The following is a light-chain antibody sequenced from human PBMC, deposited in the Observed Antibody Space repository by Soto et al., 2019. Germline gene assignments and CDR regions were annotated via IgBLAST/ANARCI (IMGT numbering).Light chain of an antibody. Sequence: EIVLTQSPATLSLSPGERATLSCRASQSVTSLLAWYQQKPGQAPRLLIYDASNRATGIPARFSGSGSGTDFTLTISSLEPEDFAVYYCQQCGNWPLTFGEGTRVEIK. CDR2: DAS. CDR3: QQCGNWPLT. CDR1: QSVTSL. V-gene: IGKV3-11*01. J-gene: IGKJ4*01.